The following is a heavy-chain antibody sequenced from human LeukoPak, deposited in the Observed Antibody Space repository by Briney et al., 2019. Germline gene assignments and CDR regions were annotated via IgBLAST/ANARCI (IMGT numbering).Heavy chain of an antibody. CDR3: ARDRVAVRAYYFDY. D-gene: IGHD2-15*01. CDR1: GFTFSSSA. V-gene: IGHV3-30-3*01. Sequence: PGGSLRLSCAASGFTFSSSAMHWVRQAPGKGLEWVAVISYDGSNKYYADSVKGRFTISRDNSKNTLYLQMNSLRAEDTAVYYCARDRVAVRAYYFDYWGQGTLVTVS. J-gene: IGHJ4*02. CDR2: ISYDGSNK.